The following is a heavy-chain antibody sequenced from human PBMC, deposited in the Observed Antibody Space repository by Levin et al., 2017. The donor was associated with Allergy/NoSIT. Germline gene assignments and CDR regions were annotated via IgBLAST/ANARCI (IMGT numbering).Heavy chain of an antibody. D-gene: IGHD6-13*01. CDR3: ARDYAQQLAEYYFDY. V-gene: IGHV3-30-3*01. CDR1: GFTFSSYA. CDR2: ISYDGSNK. J-gene: IGHJ4*02. Sequence: AGGSLRLSCAASGFTFSSYAMHWVRQAPGKGLEWVAVISYDGSNKYYADSVKGRFTISRDNSKNTLYLQMNSLRAEDTAVYYCARDYAQQLAEYYFDYWGQGTLVTVSS.